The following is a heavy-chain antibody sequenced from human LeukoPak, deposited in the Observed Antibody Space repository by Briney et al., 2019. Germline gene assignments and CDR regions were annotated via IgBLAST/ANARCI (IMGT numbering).Heavy chain of an antibody. CDR1: GFSFSKYD. V-gene: IGHV3-23*01. CDR2: IIGSVDIT. Sequence: AGGSLRLACAGSGFSFSKYDMTWVRQAPGKGLEWVASIIGSVDITNYADSVKGRFTISRDNSKNTLYLQMNSLRAEDTAVYYCLPSDGGGQGTHVTVSS. CDR3: LPSDG. J-gene: IGHJ4*02. D-gene: IGHD3-10*01.